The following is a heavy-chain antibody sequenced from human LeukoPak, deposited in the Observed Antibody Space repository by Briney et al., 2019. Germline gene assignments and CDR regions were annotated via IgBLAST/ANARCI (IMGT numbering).Heavy chain of an antibody. CDR2: IYYSGST. CDR3: ARPLGYCSGGSCYPKGWFDP. J-gene: IGHJ5*02. V-gene: IGHV4-59*01. CDR1: GGSISSYY. D-gene: IGHD2-15*01. Sequence: SETLSLTCTVSGGSISSYYWSWIRQPPGKGLEWIGYIYYSGSTNYNPSLKSRVTISVDTSKNQFSLKLSSVTAADTAVYYCARPLGYCSGGSCYPKGWFDPWGQGTLVTVSS.